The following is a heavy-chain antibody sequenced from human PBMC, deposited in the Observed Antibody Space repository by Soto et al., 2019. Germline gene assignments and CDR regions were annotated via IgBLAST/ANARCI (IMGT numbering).Heavy chain of an antibody. Sequence: SETLSLTCTVSGGSISSSSYYWGWIRQPPGKGLEWIGSIYYSGSTYYNPSLKSRVTISVDTSKNQFSLKLSPVTAADTAVYYCARISWELLRYYYYYYGMDVWGQGTTVTVSS. D-gene: IGHD1-26*01. CDR3: ARISWELLRYYYYYYGMDV. CDR2: IYYSGST. CDR1: GGSISSSSYY. V-gene: IGHV4-39*01. J-gene: IGHJ6*02.